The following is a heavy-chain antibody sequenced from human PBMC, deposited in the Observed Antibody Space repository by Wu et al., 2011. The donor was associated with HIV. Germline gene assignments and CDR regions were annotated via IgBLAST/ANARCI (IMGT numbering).Heavy chain of an antibody. CDR2: SILVTLIP. V-gene: IGHV5-51*01. J-gene: IGHJ2*01. Sequence: KSSGYSFTSYWIGWVRQMPGKAWSGWGSSILVTLIPDTSPSFQGQVTISADKSISTAYLQWSSLKASDTAMYYCARHYYDSSGYYWYFDLWGRGTLVTVSS. D-gene: IGHD3-22*01. CDR3: ARHYYDSSGYYWYFDL. CDR1: GYSFTSYW.